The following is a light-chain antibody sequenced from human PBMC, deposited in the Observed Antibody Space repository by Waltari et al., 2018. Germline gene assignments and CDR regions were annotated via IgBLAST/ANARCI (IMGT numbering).Light chain of an antibody. CDR1: ALSKKY. Sequence: SYELTQPPSVSVSPGQTARITCSGDALSKKYAYWYQQKSGQAPGLVIYEDITRPTGIPERFSGSSSGTTATLTISGAHVDDEADYYCYSTDFSGHDRVFGGGTKLTIL. CDR3: YSTDFSGHDRV. CDR2: EDI. V-gene: IGLV3-10*01. J-gene: IGLJ3*02.